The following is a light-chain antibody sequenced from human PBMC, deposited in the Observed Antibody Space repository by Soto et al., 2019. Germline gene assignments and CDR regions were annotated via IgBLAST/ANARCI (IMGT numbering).Light chain of an antibody. V-gene: IGKV4-1*01. CDR2: WAS. Sequence: DIVMTQSPDSLAVSLGARATINCKSSPSLFYSSNNQDYLAWYQQKPGQPPRLLIYWASTRESGVPERFSGSGSGTDFTLTVSSLQAEDVAIYYCHQYFNTPWTFGQGTKVEIK. CDR1: PSLFYSSNNQDY. CDR3: HQYFNTPWT. J-gene: IGKJ1*01.